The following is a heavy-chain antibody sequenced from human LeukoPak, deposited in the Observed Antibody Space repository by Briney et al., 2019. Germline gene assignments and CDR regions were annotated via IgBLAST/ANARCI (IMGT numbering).Heavy chain of an antibody. Sequence: RTSETLSLTCTVSGGSISSYYWSWIRQPPGKGLEWIGCISYSGSTNYNPSLRRRVTISVDTSKNQFSLTLGSVSATDTAVYYCVSPRGFSYGYFDYWGQGTLVTVSS. V-gene: IGHV4-59*08. CDR3: VSPRGFSYGYFDY. D-gene: IGHD5-18*01. CDR1: GGSISSYY. CDR2: ISYSGST. J-gene: IGHJ4*02.